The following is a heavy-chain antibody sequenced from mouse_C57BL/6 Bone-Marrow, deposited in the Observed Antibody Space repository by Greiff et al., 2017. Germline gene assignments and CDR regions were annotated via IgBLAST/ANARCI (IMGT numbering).Heavy chain of an antibody. CDR2: IYPGDGDT. Sequence: QVQLQQSGPELVKPGASVKISCKASGYAFSSSWMNWVKQRPGTGLEWIGRIYPGDGDTNYNGKFKGKATLTADKSSSTAYMQLSSLTSEDSAVYFCARFIYYGYYFDYWGQGTTLTVSS. V-gene: IGHV1-82*01. J-gene: IGHJ2*01. D-gene: IGHD2-2*01. CDR3: ARFIYYGYYFDY. CDR1: GYAFSSSW.